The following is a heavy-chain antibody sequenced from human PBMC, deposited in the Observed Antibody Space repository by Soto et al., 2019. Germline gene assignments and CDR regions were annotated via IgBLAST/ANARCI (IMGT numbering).Heavy chain of an antibody. D-gene: IGHD3-3*01. J-gene: IGHJ4*02. CDR2: IDWDDDK. Sequence: SGPTLVNPTQTLTLTCTFSGFSLSTSGMCVSWIRQPPGKALEWLALIDWDDDKYYSTSLKTRLTISKDTSKNQVVLTMTNMDPVDTATYYCARISYGFWSGGIAAAGCRGTFDYWGQGTLVTVSS. CDR3: ARISYGFWSGGIAAAGCRGTFDY. CDR1: GFSLSTSGMC. V-gene: IGHV2-70*01.